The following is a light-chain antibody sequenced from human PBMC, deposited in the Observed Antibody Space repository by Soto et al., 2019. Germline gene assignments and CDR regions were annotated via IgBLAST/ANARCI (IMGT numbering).Light chain of an antibody. CDR1: SSDVCSYNY. J-gene: IGLJ1*01. CDR2: DVS. Sequence: QSALTQPASVSRSPGQSITISCTGTSSDVCSYNYVSWYQQHPGKAPKLMIYDVSNRPSGVSDRFSGSKSCNTASLTISWLQAEDEADYYCTSYITAGTYVFGTGTKLTVL. V-gene: IGLV2-14*03. CDR3: TSYITAGTYV.